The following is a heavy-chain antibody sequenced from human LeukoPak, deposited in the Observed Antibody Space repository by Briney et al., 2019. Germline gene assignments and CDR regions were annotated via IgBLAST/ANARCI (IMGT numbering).Heavy chain of an antibody. CDR3: VRVDHSLGKTYFDY. J-gene: IGHJ4*02. CDR2: ISSSSSFM. V-gene: IGHV3-21*01. D-gene: IGHD2-21*01. Sequence: GGSLRLSCTVSGFTFSNYSLNWLRQAPGKGLEWVSYISSSSSFMYYADSVKGRFTISRDNAKNALYLQMNSLRAEHTAVYYCVRVDHSLGKTYFDYWGQGTLVIVSS. CDR1: GFTFSNYS.